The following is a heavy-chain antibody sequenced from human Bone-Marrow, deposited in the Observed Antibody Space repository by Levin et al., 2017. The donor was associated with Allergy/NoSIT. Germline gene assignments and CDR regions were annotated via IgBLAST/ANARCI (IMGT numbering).Heavy chain of an antibody. CDR1: GYYFPSHW. D-gene: IGHD2/OR15-2a*01. J-gene: IGHJ5*02. V-gene: IGHV5-51*01. CDR2: IYPADSDT. Sequence: VSPKISCQGSGYYFPSHWIAWVRQVPGKGLEWRGIIYPADSDTRYSPSFQGQVTISVDKSLNTPYLQGSGLKASHTAMYYCARHVREDQYSSRWFDPWGQGTLVTVSS. CDR3: ARHVREDQYSSRWFDP.